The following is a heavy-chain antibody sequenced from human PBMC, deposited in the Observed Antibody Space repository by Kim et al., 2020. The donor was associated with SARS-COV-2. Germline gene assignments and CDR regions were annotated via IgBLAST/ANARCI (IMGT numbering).Heavy chain of an antibody. V-gene: IGHV3-13*05. J-gene: IGHJ6*01. CDR1: GFTFSSYA. Sequence: GGSLRLSCAASGFTFSSYAMHWVRQAPGKGPEWVSAIGTAGGPYYQASVKGRFTTSTENATNTTHLQMTSRRAADTAAYYCATGAMGRGGDYYYYYGKD. D-gene: IGHD3-10*01. CDR2: IGTAGGP. CDR3: ATGAMGRGGDYYYYYGKD.